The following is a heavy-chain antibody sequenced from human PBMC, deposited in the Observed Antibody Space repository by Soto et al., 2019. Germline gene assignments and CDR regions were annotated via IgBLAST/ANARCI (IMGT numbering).Heavy chain of an antibody. CDR2: ISSSGRTI. D-gene: IGHD6-13*01. CDR3: AGGGQQQHGMDV. Sequence: QVQLVESGGGLVKPGGSLRLSCAASGFTFSDYYMSWIRQAPGKGLEWVSYISSSGRTIYYADSVKGRFTIPRDNAKNALYLKMNSLRVEDTAVYYGAGGGQQQHGMDVWGQGTTVTVSS. CDR1: GFTFSDYY. V-gene: IGHV3-11*01. J-gene: IGHJ6*02.